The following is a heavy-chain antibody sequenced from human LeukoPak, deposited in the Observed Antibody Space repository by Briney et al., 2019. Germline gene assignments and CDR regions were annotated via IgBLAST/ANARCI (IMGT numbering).Heavy chain of an antibody. CDR2: IYTSGST. CDR1: GGSISGGSYY. Sequence: RSSQTLSLTCTVSGGSISGGSYYWSWIRQPRGKGLEGMGRIYTSGSTNYNPSLKSRVTISVDTSKNQFSLKLSSVPAADTAVYYCARDLGYCSGGSCPGDYYYMDVWGKGTTVTVSS. J-gene: IGHJ6*03. V-gene: IGHV4-61*02. D-gene: IGHD2-15*01. CDR3: ARDLGYCSGGSCPGDYYYMDV.